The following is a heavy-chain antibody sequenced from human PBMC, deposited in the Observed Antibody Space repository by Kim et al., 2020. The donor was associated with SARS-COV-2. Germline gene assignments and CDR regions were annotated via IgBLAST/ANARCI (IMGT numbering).Heavy chain of an antibody. CDR1: GFTFSSYG. CDR3: AKDRSPTGRYYDILTGYYRWDEAHDY. V-gene: IGHV3-30*18. J-gene: IGHJ4*02. Sequence: GGSLRLSCAASGFTFSSYGMHWVRQAPGKGLEWVAVISYDGSNKYYADSVKGRFTISRDNSKNTLYLQMNSLRAEDTAVYYCAKDRSPTGRYYDILTGYYRWDEAHDYWGQGTLVTVSS. CDR2: ISYDGSNK. D-gene: IGHD3-9*01.